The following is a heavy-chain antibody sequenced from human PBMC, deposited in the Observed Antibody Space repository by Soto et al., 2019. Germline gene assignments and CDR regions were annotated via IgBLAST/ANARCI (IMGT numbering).Heavy chain of an antibody. CDR2: IYYSGST. D-gene: IGHD4-17*01. J-gene: IGHJ4*02. CDR1: GGSISSYY. Sequence: PSETLSLTCTVSGGSISSYYWSWIRQPPGKGLEWIGYIYYSGSTNYNPSLKSRVTISVDTSKNQFSLKLSSVTAADTAVYYCARFSTVTTHWGQGTLVTVSS. V-gene: IGHV4-59*01. CDR3: ARFSTVTTH.